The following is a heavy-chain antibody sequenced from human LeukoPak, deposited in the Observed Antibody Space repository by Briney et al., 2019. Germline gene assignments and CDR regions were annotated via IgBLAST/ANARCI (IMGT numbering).Heavy chain of an antibody. Sequence: GGSLRLSCAASGFTFSSYGMHWVRQAPGKGLELVAVISYDGSNKYYADSVKGRFTISRDNSKITLYLQMNSLRAEDTAVYYCAKDAPYYGSGSPPKLDYWGQGTLVTVSS. CDR2: ISYDGSNK. J-gene: IGHJ4*02. V-gene: IGHV3-30*18. CDR3: AKDAPYYGSGSPPKLDY. D-gene: IGHD3-10*01. CDR1: GFTFSSYG.